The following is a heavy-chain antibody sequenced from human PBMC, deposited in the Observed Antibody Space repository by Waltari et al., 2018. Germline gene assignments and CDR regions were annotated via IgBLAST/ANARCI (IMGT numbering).Heavy chain of an antibody. Sequence: EVQLVESGGGLVRPGQSLRLSCTTSGFPFGDYVMTWVRQAPGQGLEWVGFIRDKGYGGTAEYGASVKGRFTISRDDSKGIVYLQMDSLKTEDTAVYFCTRNVFSDYWGQGSLVTVSS. CDR1: GFPFGDYV. J-gene: IGHJ4*02. V-gene: IGHV3-49*04. CDR3: TRNVFSDY. CDR2: IRDKGYGGTA.